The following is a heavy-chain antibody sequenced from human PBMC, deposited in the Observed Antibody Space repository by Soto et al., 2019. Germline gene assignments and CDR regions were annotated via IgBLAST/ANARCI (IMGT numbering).Heavy chain of an antibody. CDR2: IKQDGSEK. CDR3: ARDLELGWFGESPSHYGMDV. J-gene: IGHJ6*02. Sequence: EVQLVESGGGLVQPGGSLRLSCAASGFTFSSYWMSWVRQAPGKGLEWVANIKQDGSEKYYVDSVKGRFTISRDNAKNSLYLQMNSLRAEDTAVYYCARDLELGWFGESPSHYGMDVWGQGTTVTVSS. D-gene: IGHD3-10*01. CDR1: GFTFSSYW. V-gene: IGHV3-7*04.